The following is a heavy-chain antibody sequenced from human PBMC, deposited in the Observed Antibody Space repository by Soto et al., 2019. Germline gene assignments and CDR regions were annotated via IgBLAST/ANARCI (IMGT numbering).Heavy chain of an antibody. J-gene: IGHJ6*02. V-gene: IGHV3-7*01. Sequence: GGSLRLSCAASGFTFSSYWMSWVRQAPGKGLEWVANIKQDGSEKYYVDSVKGRFTISRDNAKNSLYLQMNSLRAEDTAVYYCARGGRAVAGTGHYYYYGMDVWGQGTTVTVSS. CDR3: ARGGRAVAGTGHYYYYGMDV. CDR1: GFTFSSYW. CDR2: IKQDGSEK. D-gene: IGHD6-19*01.